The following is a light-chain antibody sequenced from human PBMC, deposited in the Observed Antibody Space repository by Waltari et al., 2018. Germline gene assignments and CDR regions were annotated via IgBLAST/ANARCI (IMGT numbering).Light chain of an antibody. Sequence: DIQMTQSPSSLSASMGDTVTITCRASQSVSTYLNWYQKNPGKAPNPLIYSASALQSGIPTRFRGSGSGTAFTLTIHSLQREDFATYYCQQSFILPLTFGGGTKVEIK. CDR1: QSVSTY. J-gene: IGKJ4*01. CDR2: SAS. V-gene: IGKV1-39*01. CDR3: QQSFILPLT.